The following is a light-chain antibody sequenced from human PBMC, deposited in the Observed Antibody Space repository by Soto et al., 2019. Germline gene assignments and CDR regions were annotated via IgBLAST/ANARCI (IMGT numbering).Light chain of an antibody. V-gene: IGKV3-20*01. Sequence: EKVMTLSPSTLSVSPGERATRLCRASHSVSNYLAWYQQKSGQAPRLLIYGASSRAAGIPDRFSGSGSGTDFTLTISRLEPEDFAVYYCQQYGSSRTFGQGTKVDIK. CDR2: GAS. J-gene: IGKJ1*01. CDR3: QQYGSSRT. CDR1: HSVSNY.